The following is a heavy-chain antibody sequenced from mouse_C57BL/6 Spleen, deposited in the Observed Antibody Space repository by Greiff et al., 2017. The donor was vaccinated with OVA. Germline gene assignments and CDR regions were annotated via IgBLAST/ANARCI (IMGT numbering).Heavy chain of an antibody. V-gene: IGHV14-2*01. J-gene: IGHJ1*03. Sequence: VHLKESGAELVKPGASVKLSCTASGFNIKDYYMHWVKQRTEQGLEWIGRIDPEDGETKYAPKFQGKATITADTSSNTAYLQLSSLTSEDTAVYYCARNLLCFDVWGTGTTVTVSS. CDR3: ARNLLCFDV. CDR1: GFNIKDYY. CDR2: IDPEDGET.